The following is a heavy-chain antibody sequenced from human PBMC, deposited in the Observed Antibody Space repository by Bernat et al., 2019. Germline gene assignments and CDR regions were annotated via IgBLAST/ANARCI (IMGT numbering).Heavy chain of an antibody. CDR3: ARDRELYSYYYYMDV. V-gene: IGHV1-46*03. CDR2: INPSGGST. Sequence: QVQLVQSGAEVKKPGASVKVSCKASGYTFTSYYMHWVRQAPGQGLEWMGIINPSGGSTSYAQKFQGRVTMTRDTSTSTVYMELSSLRSEDTAVYYCARDRELYSYYYYMDVWGKGTTVTVSS. D-gene: IGHD1-26*01. CDR1: GYTFTSYY. J-gene: IGHJ6*03.